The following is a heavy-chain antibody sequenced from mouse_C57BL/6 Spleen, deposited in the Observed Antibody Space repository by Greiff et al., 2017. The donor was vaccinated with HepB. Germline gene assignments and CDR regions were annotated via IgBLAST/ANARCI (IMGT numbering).Heavy chain of an antibody. CDR2: IDPEDGDT. Sequence: DVQLQESGAELVRPGASVKLSCTASGFNIKDYYMHWVKQRPEQGLEWIGRIDPEDGDTEYAPKFQGKATMTADTSSNTAYLQLSSLTSEDTAVYYCTTHENYYGSSYWYFDVWGTGTTVTVSS. J-gene: IGHJ1*03. CDR1: GFNIKDYY. V-gene: IGHV14-1*01. CDR3: TTHENYYGSSYWYFDV. D-gene: IGHD1-1*01.